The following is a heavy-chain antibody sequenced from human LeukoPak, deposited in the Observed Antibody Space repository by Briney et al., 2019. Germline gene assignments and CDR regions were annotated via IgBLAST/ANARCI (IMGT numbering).Heavy chain of an antibody. Sequence: GGSLRLSCAASGFTFSGYAMSWVRQAPGKGLEWVSAISGSGGSTYYADSVKGRFTISRDNSKNTLYLQMNSLRAEDTAVYFCASFHYYGSGAYYLSYWGQGTLVTVSS. CDR2: ISGSGGST. CDR1: GFTFSGYA. J-gene: IGHJ4*02. V-gene: IGHV3-23*01. D-gene: IGHD3-10*01. CDR3: ASFHYYGSGAYYLSY.